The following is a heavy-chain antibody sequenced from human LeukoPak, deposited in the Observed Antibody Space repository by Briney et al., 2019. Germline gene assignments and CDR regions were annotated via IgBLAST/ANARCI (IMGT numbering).Heavy chain of an antibody. CDR3: VREVGPLSAYFGMDV. Sequence: GGFLRLSCAASGFTFSSHDMHWVRQATGKGLEWVSTIGTAGDTYYPGSVKGRFIISRENARNSLYLQMNSLRVGDTAVYYCVREVGPLSAYFGMDVWGQGTTVTVSS. V-gene: IGHV3-13*01. D-gene: IGHD2-21*01. CDR2: IGTAGDT. CDR1: GFTFSSHD. J-gene: IGHJ6*02.